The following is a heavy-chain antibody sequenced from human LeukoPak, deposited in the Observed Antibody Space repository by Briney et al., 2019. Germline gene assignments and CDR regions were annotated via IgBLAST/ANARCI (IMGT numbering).Heavy chain of an antibody. CDR2: ISGSGGST. D-gene: IGHD5-12*01. CDR1: GFTSSSYA. J-gene: IGHJ4*02. V-gene: IGHV3-23*01. CDR3: AKVRYSGYDRGGDYFDY. Sequence: PGGSLRLSCAASGFTSSSYAMSWVRQAPGKGLEWVSAISGSGGSTYYADSVKGRFTISRDNSKNTLYLQMNSLRAEDTAVYYCAKVRYSGYDRGGDYFDYWGQGTLVTVSS.